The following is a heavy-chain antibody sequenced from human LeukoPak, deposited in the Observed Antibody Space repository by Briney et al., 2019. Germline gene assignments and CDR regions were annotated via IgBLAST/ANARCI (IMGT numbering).Heavy chain of an antibody. CDR1: GGSISSSSYY. Sequence: SETLSLTCTVSGGSISSSSYYWGWIRQPPGEGLEWIGNIYYSGSTYYNPSLKSRVTISVDTSKNQFSLKLSSVTAADTAVYYCARDGVLPAAMKRTFDYWGQGTLVTVSS. V-gene: IGHV4-39*07. D-gene: IGHD2-2*01. J-gene: IGHJ4*02. CDR2: IYYSGST. CDR3: ARDGVLPAAMKRTFDY.